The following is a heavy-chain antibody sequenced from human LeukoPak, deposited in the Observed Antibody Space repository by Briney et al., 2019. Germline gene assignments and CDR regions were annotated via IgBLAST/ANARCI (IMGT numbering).Heavy chain of an antibody. Sequence: GRSLRLSCTASGFTFSSYGMHWVRQAPGRGLERVAAIQYDGSIEYYADSVKGRFTISRDQSKNTLFLQVNSLRAEDTAVYYCARDSCGSPSCFDYWGQGTLVTVSS. CDR1: GFTFSSYG. V-gene: IGHV3-33*01. D-gene: IGHD2-2*01. CDR3: ARDSCGSPSCFDY. J-gene: IGHJ4*02. CDR2: IQYDGSIE.